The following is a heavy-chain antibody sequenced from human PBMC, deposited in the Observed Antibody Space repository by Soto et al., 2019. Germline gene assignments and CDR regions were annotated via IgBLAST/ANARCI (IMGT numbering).Heavy chain of an antibody. CDR2: IYYSGST. CDR1: GGSISSGGYY. Sequence: QVQLQESGPGLVKPSQTLSLTCTVSGGSISSGGYYWSWIRQHPGKGLEWIGYIYYSGSTYYNPSRKSRVTISVDTSKNQFSLKLSSVTAADTAVYYCARAQNIVVVVAATLFDPWGQGTLVTVSS. J-gene: IGHJ5*02. V-gene: IGHV4-31*03. CDR3: ARAQNIVVVVAATLFDP. D-gene: IGHD2-15*01.